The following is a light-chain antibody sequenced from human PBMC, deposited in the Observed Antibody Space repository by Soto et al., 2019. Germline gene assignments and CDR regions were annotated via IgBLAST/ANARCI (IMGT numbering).Light chain of an antibody. CDR3: QVYGGSRT. V-gene: IGKV3-20*01. Sequence: EIVLTQSPCTLSLSPGERATLSCRASQSISNNYLAWYHQRPGQAPRLLIYAASSRAADIPDRFSGSGSGTDFTLTISRLEPEDFAVYYCQVYGGSRTFGPGTKVDIQ. J-gene: IGKJ3*01. CDR1: QSISNNY. CDR2: AAS.